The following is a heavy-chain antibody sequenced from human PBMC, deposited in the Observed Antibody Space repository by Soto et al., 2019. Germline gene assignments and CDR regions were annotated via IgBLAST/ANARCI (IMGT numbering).Heavy chain of an antibody. J-gene: IGHJ4*02. CDR3: ARDRWEVVSVGGIGDQ. CDR2: IWYDGSNK. Sequence: QVQLVESGGGVVRPGRSLRLSCVASGFTFSSYGMHWVRQAPGKGLEWVALIWYDGSNKYYADSVKGRSIISRDNSKNTSQLQMSSMRDEDASVYYRARDRWEVVSVGGIGDQWGQGTLVTVSS. D-gene: IGHD2-15*01. CDR1: GFTFSSYG. V-gene: IGHV3-33*01.